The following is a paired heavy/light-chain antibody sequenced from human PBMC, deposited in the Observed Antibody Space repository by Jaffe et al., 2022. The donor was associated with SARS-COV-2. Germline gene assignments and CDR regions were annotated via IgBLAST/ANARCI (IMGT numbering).Heavy chain of an antibody. CDR2: IFGGGDT. CDR1: GLTVSHNY. CDR3: ARLRLYHPLDHDV. D-gene: IGHD2-15*01. Sequence: EVQLVETGGGLIQSGGSLRLSCAASGLTVSHNYMNWVRQAPGKGLEWVSVIFGGGDTYYADSVKGRFTISRDRFRNTLYLEMNHLRPEDTAVYYCARLRLYHPLDHDVWGEGTTVTVSS. V-gene: IGHV3-53*02. J-gene: IGHJ6*02.
Light chain of an antibody. Sequence: QSALTQPRSVSGSPGQSVTISCAGTSGDVGPYNSVSWYQHHPGQAPKLIIYDVTKRPSGVPDRFSGSTSGNTASLTISGLQPEDEAHYYCCSYAGSYTSVVFGGGTSLTVL. CDR1: SGDVGPYNS. V-gene: IGLV2-11*01. CDR2: DVT. J-gene: IGLJ2*01. CDR3: CSYAGSYTSVV.